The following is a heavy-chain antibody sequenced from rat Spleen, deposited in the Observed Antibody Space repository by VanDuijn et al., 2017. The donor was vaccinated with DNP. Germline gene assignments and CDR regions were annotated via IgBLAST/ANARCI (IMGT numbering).Heavy chain of an antibody. J-gene: IGHJ2*01. CDR3: ARHVLYTTDYYGYFDY. CDR2: ISTSGSRI. V-gene: IGHV5-25*01. Sequence: EVQLVESGGGLVQPGRSLKLSCAVSGFTFSNYYMAWVRQAPKKGLEWVATISTSGSRIYYPDSVTGRLTISRDNAGNILYRQMNSLKSEDTATYYCARHVLYTTDYYGYFDYWGQGVMVTVSS. D-gene: IGHD1-6*01. CDR1: GFTFSNYY.